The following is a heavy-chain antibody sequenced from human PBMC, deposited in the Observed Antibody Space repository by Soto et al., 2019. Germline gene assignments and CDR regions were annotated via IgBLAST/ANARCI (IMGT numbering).Heavy chain of an antibody. CDR2: INAGNGNT. V-gene: IGHV1-3*01. Sequence: ASVKVSCKASGYTFTSYAMHWVRQAPGQRLEWMGWINAGNGNTKYSQKLQGRVTMTRDTSASTAYMELRSLRSDDTAVYYCARDKSAIPKYYYDSSGYFWVPEMDVWGQGTTVTVSS. CDR3: ARDKSAIPKYYYDSSGYFWVPEMDV. J-gene: IGHJ6*02. D-gene: IGHD3-22*01. CDR1: GYTFTSYA.